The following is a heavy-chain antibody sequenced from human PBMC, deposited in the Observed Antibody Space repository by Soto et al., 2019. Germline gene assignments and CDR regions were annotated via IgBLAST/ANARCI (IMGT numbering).Heavy chain of an antibody. V-gene: IGHV1-8*01. CDR1: GYTFTSYD. CDR2: MNPNSGNT. D-gene: IGHD6-13*01. J-gene: IGHJ4*02. CDR3: ARGISIAAAAEFDY. Sequence: SVKVSCKASGYTFTSYDINWVRQATGQGLEWMGWMNPNSGNTGYAQKFQGRVTMTRNTSISTAYMELSSLRSEDTAVYYCARGISIAAAAEFDYWVQGTLVTVSA.